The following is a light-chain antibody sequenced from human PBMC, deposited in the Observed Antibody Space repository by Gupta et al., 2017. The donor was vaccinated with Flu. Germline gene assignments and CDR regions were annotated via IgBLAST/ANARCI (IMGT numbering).Light chain of an antibody. Sequence: DVVLTHSSLSLCVSLGQPASLFRRSSQSVFSFDGNTSLTWFHQRPGQSPRRLIYKFSNRDSGVPDRFSGSGSGNDFTLRISRVEAEDVGIYYCMQGKQWPYTFGQGTKLEIK. CDR1: QSVFSFDGNTS. CDR2: KFS. J-gene: IGKJ2*01. V-gene: IGKV2-30*01. CDR3: MQGKQWPYT.